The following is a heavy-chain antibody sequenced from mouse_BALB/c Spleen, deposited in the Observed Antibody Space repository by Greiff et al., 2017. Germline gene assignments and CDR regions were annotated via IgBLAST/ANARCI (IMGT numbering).Heavy chain of an antibody. CDR2: ISYSGST. V-gene: IGHV3-8*02. CDR1: GDSISSGY. Sequence: EVHLVESGPSLVKPSQTLSLTCSVTGDSISSGYWNWIRKFPGNKLEYMGYISYSGSTYYNPSLKSRISITRDTSKNQYYLQLNSVTTEDTATYYCARKVPSRNWYFDYWGQGTTLTVSS. D-gene: IGHD4-1*01. CDR3: ARKVPSRNWYFDY. J-gene: IGHJ2*01.